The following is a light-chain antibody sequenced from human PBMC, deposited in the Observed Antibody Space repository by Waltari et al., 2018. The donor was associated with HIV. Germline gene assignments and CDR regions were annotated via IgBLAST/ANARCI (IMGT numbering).Light chain of an antibody. J-gene: IGKJ1*01. CDR2: WAS. CDR1: QSVLYSSNNNNY. V-gene: IGKV4-1*01. CDR3: QQYYSTPPT. Sequence: DIVMTQSPDSLAVSLGERATINRKSSQSVLYSSNNNNYLAWYQQKPGQPPKLLIYWASTRESGVPDRFSGSGSGTDFTLTISSLQAEDVAVYYCQQYYSTPPTFGQGTKVEIK.